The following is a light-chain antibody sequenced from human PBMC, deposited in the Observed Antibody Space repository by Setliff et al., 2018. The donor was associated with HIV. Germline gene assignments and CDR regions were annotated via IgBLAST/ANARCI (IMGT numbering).Light chain of an antibody. V-gene: IGLV2-14*01. Sequence: ALAQPASVPGSPGQSITTACTGTSRDVGGYNYVSWYQQHPGKAPKLIIYEVRNRPSGVSNRFSGSKSGNTASLTISGLQTDDEADYYCSSYAITNTLPFGTGTKVTVL. J-gene: IGLJ1*01. CDR3: SSYAITNTLP. CDR2: EVR. CDR1: SRDVGGYNY.